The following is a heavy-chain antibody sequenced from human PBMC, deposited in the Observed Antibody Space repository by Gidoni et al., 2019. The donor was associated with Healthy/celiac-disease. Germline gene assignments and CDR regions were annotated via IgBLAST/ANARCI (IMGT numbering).Heavy chain of an antibody. CDR2: INHSGST. Sequence: QVQLQQWGAGLLKPSETLSLTCAVYGGSFSGYYLSWIRQPPGKGLEWIGEINHSGSTNYNPSLKSRVTISVDTSKNQFSLKLSSVTAADTAVYYCARAPIVLMVYAIRNYYYYGMDVWGQGTTVTVSS. CDR1: GGSFSGYY. J-gene: IGHJ6*02. V-gene: IGHV4-34*01. D-gene: IGHD2-8*01. CDR3: ARAPIVLMVYAIRNYYYYGMDV.